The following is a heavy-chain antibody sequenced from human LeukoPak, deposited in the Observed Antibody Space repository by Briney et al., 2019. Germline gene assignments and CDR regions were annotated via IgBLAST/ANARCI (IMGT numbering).Heavy chain of an antibody. J-gene: IGHJ4*02. CDR3: ARAHPAYSSSSGFDF. CDR2: VFYTGSS. V-gene: IGHV4-59*11. Sequence: SETPSLTCSVSGGFISTHYWSWIRQSPGKGLEWIGYVFYTGSSNYNPSLKSRVTLSVDTSKNQFSLELRSVTAADTAVYYCARAHPAYSSSSGFDFWGQGALVTVSS. D-gene: IGHD6-6*01. CDR1: GGFISTHY.